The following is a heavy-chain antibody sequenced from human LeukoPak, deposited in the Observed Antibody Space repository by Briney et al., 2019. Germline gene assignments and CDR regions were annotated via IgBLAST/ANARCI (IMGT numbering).Heavy chain of an antibody. CDR3: ASSPNSSSKRGYFDY. V-gene: IGHV4-30-2*01. J-gene: IGHJ4*02. CDR1: GGSISSGGYY. Sequence: PSETLSLTCTVSGGSISSGGYYWSWIRQPPGKGLEWIGYIYHSGSTYYNPSLKSRVTISVDRSKNQFSLKLSSVTAADTAVYYCASSPNSSSKRGYFDYWGQGTLVTVSS. CDR2: IYHSGST. D-gene: IGHD6-6*01.